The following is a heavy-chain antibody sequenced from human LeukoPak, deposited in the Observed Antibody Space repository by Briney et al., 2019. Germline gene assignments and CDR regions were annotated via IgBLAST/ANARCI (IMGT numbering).Heavy chain of an antibody. CDR2: ISGSGGST. CDR3: AKDHVPSSWRRRGEGVDFQH. V-gene: IGHV3-23*01. Sequence: QPGGSLRLSCAASGFTFSSYAMSWVRQAPGKGLEWVSAISGSGGSTYYADSVKGRFTISRDNSKNTLYLQMNSLRAEDTAVYYCAKDHVPSSWRRRGEGVDFQHWGQGTLVTVSS. J-gene: IGHJ1*01. D-gene: IGHD3-16*01. CDR1: GFTFSSYA.